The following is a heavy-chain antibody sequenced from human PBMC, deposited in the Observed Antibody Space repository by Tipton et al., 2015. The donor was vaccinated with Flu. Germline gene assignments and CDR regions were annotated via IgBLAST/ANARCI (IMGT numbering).Heavy chain of an antibody. D-gene: IGHD4-11*01. J-gene: IGHJ5*02. CDR2: IYYSGST. Sequence: QLVQSGPEVKPSQTLSLTCNVSGGSISSGGAYWSWIRQHPGKGLEWIGGIYYSGSTYKNPSLTSRVTISVDRSKNQFSLNLKSVTAADTAVYYCARRDYSNYVSDPKSWFDPWGQGTLVAVSS. CDR3: ARRDYSNYVSDPKSWFDP. V-gene: IGHV4-31*03. CDR1: GGSISSGGAY.